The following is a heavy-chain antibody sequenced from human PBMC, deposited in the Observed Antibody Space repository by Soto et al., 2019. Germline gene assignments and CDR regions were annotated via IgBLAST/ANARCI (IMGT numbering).Heavy chain of an antibody. CDR1: GGTFSSYA. CDR3: ARDTSTVTTSGPFDY. Sequence: SVKVSCKASGGTFSSYAISWVRQAPGQGLEWIGGIIPIFGTANYAQKFQGRVTITADESTSTAYMELSSLRSEDTAVYYCARDTSTVTTSGPFDYWGEGILVTVSS. V-gene: IGHV1-69*13. D-gene: IGHD4-4*01. J-gene: IGHJ4*02. CDR2: IIPIFGTA.